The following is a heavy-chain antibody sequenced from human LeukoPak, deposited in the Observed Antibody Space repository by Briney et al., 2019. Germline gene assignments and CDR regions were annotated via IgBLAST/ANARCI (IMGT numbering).Heavy chain of an antibody. D-gene: IGHD6-13*01. V-gene: IGHV3-23*01. CDR2: ISGSGGRT. CDR1: GFTFTTNA. Sequence: PGGSLRLSCAASGFTFTTNAMSWVRQAPGKGLEWVSAISGSGGRTYYADSVKGRFTISRDNSKNTLYLQMNSLRADDTAVYYCAKSGKAAAGRGFDYWGQGTLVTVSS. CDR3: AKSGKAAAGRGFDY. J-gene: IGHJ4*02.